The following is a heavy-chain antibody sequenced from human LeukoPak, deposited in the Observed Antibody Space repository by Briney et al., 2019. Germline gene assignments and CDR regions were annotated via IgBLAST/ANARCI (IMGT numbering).Heavy chain of an antibody. Sequence: PGGSLRLSCAASGFTFSRYWMHWVRQAPGKGLMWVSRISPDGSTTLYADCVKGRFTISRDDAKNTLYLQMSSLRAEDTAIYYCAKGHNYGDYGIYFDYWGQGTLVTVSS. J-gene: IGHJ4*02. D-gene: IGHD4-17*01. CDR1: GFTFSRYW. CDR3: AKGHNYGDYGIYFDY. V-gene: IGHV3-74*03. CDR2: ISPDGSTT.